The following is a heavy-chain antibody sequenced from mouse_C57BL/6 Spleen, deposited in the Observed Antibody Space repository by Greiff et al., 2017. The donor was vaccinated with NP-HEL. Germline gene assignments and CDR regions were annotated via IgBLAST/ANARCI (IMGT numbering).Heavy chain of an antibody. Sequence: EVKLQESGGGLVKPGGSLKLSCAASGFTFSSYTMSWVRQTPEKRLEWVATISGGGGNTYYPDSVKGRFTISRDNAKNTLYLQMSSLRSEDTALYYCARGLTTVVARWYVDVWGTGTTVTVSS. CDR2: ISGGGGNT. CDR3: ARGLTTVVARWYVDV. J-gene: IGHJ1*03. V-gene: IGHV5-9*01. D-gene: IGHD1-1*01. CDR1: GFTFSSYT.